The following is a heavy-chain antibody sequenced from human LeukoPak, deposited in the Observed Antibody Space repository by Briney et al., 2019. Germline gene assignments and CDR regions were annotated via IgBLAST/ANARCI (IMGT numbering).Heavy chain of an antibody. CDR3: ARAGPGGPFDY. CDR1: GSSISVYY. CDR2: VSNIGST. V-gene: IGHV4-59*08. D-gene: IGHD2-8*02. J-gene: IGHJ4*02. Sequence: PSETLSLTCTVSGSSISVYYWSWFRQPPGKALEWIVYVSNIGSTKYNPSLRSRVTISGDTSRNQFSLKLSSVTAADTAVYYCARAGPGGPFDYWGQGTQVTVSS.